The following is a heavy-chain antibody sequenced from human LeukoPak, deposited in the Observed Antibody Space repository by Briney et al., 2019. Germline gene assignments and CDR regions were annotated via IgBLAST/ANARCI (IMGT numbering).Heavy chain of an antibody. J-gene: IGHJ4*02. V-gene: IGHV1-18*01. CDR1: GYTFTSYG. Sequence: ASVKVSCKASGYTFTSYGISWVRQAPGQGLERMGWISAYNGNTNYAQKLQGRVTMTTDTSTSTAYMELRSLRSDDTAVYYCARLLPTYYYDSSGYSTKNFLDYWGQGTLVTVSS. CDR3: ARLLPTYYYDSSGYSTKNFLDY. D-gene: IGHD3-22*01. CDR2: ISAYNGNT.